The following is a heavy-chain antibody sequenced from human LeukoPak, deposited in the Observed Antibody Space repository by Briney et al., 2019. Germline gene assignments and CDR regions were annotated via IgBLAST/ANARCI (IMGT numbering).Heavy chain of an antibody. V-gene: IGHV4-38-2*01. Sequence: SETLSLTCAVSGYSISIDYYWGWIRQPPGKGLEWIGSIYHSGNTYYNPSLKSRVTISVDTSKNHFSLRLSSLTAADTAVYYCARHAPDCNNTNCYYYYYYMDVWGKGTTVTVSS. J-gene: IGHJ6*03. CDR2: IYHSGNT. D-gene: IGHD2-2*01. CDR3: ARHAPDCNNTNCYYYYYYMDV. CDR1: GYSISIDYY.